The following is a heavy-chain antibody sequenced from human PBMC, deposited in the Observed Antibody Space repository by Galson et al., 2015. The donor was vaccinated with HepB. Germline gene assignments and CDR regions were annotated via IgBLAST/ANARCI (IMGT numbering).Heavy chain of an antibody. CDR2: MNPNSGNT. CDR1: GYTCSSDD. Sequence: SVKVSCKASGYTCSSDDINWGRQATGQGLEWMGWMNPNSGNTGYAQKFQGRVTMTRNTSMSTAYMELSSLRSEDTAVYYCARVVASGSYQYYFDYWGQGALVTVSS. D-gene: IGHD1-26*01. CDR3: ARVVASGSYQYYFDY. V-gene: IGHV1-8*01. J-gene: IGHJ4*02.